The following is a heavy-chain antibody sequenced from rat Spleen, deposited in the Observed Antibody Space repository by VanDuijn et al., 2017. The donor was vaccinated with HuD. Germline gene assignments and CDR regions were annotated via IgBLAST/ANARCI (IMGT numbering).Heavy chain of an antibody. Sequence: EVQLVESDGGFVQPGRSLKLSCAASGFTFSDYYMAWVRQAPTKGLEWVASISHDGRSTFYRDSVKGRFTGSRDNAKSTLYLQMDSLRSEDKATYFCARHPTYYVYDGDVLDAWGQGASVIVSS. V-gene: IGHV5-29*01. J-gene: IGHJ4*01. CDR2: ISHDGRST. CDR1: GFTFSDYY. CDR3: ARHPTYYVYDGDVLDA. D-gene: IGHD1-7*01.